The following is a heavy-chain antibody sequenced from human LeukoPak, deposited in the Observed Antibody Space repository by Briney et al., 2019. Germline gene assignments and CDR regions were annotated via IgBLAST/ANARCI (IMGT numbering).Heavy chain of an antibody. CDR3: ARGGDQGYCISTSCYAFDI. CDR2: IIPIFATA. CDR1: GGTFSSYA. V-gene: IGHV1-69*13. D-gene: IGHD2-2*01. Sequence: ASVKVSCKASGGTFSSYAFSWVRQAPGQGLEWMGGIIPIFATADYAQKFQGRVTITADESTTTAYMELSSLRSEDTAVYYCARGGDQGYCISTSCYAFDIWGQGTMVTVSS. J-gene: IGHJ3*02.